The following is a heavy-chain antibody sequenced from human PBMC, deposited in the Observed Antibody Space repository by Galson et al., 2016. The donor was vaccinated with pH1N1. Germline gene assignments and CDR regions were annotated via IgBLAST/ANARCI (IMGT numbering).Heavy chain of an antibody. CDR1: GFTFSSYW. D-gene: IGHD3-16*01. CDR3: ARNFGLSGSGRHFDF. CDR2: INSNWSRT. J-gene: IGHJ4*02. Sequence: SLRLSCAASGFTFSSYWMHWVRQAPGKGLVWVSRINSNWSRTSYADSVKGRATISRDNSKNTLYLQMHSLRAEDTAVYYCARNFGLSGSGRHFDFWGQGTLVTVSS. V-gene: IGHV3-74*01.